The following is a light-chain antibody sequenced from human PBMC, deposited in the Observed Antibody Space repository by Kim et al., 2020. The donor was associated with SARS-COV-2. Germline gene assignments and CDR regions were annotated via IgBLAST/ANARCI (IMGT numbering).Light chain of an antibody. CDR3: QKYDTLSIS. CDR2: DAS. Sequence: DIQMTQSPSSLSASVGDRVTITCQASQDISNYLNWYQQKPGKAPKLLIYDASNLETGVPSRFSGSGSGTDFTFTISSLQPEDIATYYCQKYDTLSISFGPGKRLEIK. CDR1: QDISNY. V-gene: IGKV1-33*01. J-gene: IGKJ5*01.